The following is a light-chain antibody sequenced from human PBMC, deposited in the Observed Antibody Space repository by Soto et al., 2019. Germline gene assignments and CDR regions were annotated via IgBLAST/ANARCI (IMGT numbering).Light chain of an antibody. V-gene: IGLV4-69*01. J-gene: IGLJ2*01. CDR3: QTWGTGIQV. Sequence: QSVLTQSPSASASLGASVKLTCTLSSGHSAYRIAWHQQQPEKGPRYLMKVNSDGSHTKGDGIPDRFSGSSSGAERYLIISSLQSEDEADYYCQTWGTGIQVFGGGTQLTVL. CDR1: SGHSAYR. CDR2: VNSDGSH.